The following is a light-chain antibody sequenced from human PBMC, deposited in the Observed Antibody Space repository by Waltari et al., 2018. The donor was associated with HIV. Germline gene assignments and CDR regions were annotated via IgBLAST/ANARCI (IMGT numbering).Light chain of an antibody. J-gene: IGLJ2*01. CDR3: SSYTSTRTIV. CDR2: EVN. Sequence: QSALTQTASVSGFPGQSITISCTGTNNDIGAYKYVSWYRQFPDKAPELLIFEVNIRPSEVSRRFSASKSGHTASLTISEVQPEDEAHYFCSSYTSTRTIVFGGGTKLTVL. V-gene: IGLV2-14*01. CDR1: NNDIGAYKY.